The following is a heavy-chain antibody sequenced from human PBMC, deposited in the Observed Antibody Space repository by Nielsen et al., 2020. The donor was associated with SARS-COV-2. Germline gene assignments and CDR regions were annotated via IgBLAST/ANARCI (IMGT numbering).Heavy chain of an antibody. J-gene: IGHJ6*02. Sequence: WIRQPPGKGLEWIGCIYYSGSTYYNPSLKSRVTISVDTSKNQFSLKLSSVTAADTAVYYCATAYVLRFLEWLLSPYGMDVWGQGTTVTVSS. V-gene: IGHV4-39*01. CDR2: IYYSGST. D-gene: IGHD3-3*01. CDR3: ATAYVLRFLEWLLSPYGMDV.